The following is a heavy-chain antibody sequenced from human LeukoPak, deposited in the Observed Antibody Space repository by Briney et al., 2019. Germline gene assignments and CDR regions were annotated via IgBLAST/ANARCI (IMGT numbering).Heavy chain of an antibody. V-gene: IGHV1-2*02. CDR1: GYTFTDYY. D-gene: IGHD2-2*01. CDR2: INPNDGDT. CDR3: ARANFLYCSSTTCLFDY. Sequence: ASVKVSCKASGYTFTDYYMHWVRQAPGQGFEWMGWINPNDGDTNYAQKFQGRVTMTRDTSISTAHMEVSRLRSDNTAVYYCARANFLYCSSTTCLFDYWGQGTLVTVSS. J-gene: IGHJ4*02.